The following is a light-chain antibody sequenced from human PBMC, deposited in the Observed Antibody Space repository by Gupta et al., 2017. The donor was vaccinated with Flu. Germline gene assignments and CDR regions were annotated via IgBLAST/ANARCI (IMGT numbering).Light chain of an antibody. CDR3: QQYGSSPRGGFP. CDR2: GAS. V-gene: IGKV3-20*01. CDR1: QSVSYSY. J-gene: IGKJ3*01. Sequence: CRASQSVSYSYLPWDQQKPGQAPRLPIYGASSRAIRIPDKLSGRWSGTDFTLTISRLEPADFAGYYCQQYGSSPRGGFPFGLGTKVTIK.